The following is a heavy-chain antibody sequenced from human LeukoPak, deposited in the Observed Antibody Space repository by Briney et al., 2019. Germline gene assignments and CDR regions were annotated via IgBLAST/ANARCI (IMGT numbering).Heavy chain of an antibody. Sequence: QPGGSLRLSCAASGFTFSSYGMHWVRQAPGKGLEWVAVISYDGSNKYYADSVKGRFTISRDNSKNTLYLQMNSLRAEDTAVYYCAKRHKEFHYYDSSGCDYWGQGTLVTVSS. D-gene: IGHD3-22*01. CDR2: ISYDGSNK. V-gene: IGHV3-30*18. CDR1: GFTFSSYG. CDR3: AKRHKEFHYYDSSGCDY. J-gene: IGHJ4*02.